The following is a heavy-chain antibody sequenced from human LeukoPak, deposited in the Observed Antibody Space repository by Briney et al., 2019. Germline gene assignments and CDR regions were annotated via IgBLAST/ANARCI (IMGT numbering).Heavy chain of an antibody. CDR1: GGSISSYY. CDR2: ISSNGGST. Sequence: PSETLSLTCTVSGGSISSYYWSWVRQAPGKGLEYVSAISSNGGSTYYANSVKGRFTISRDNSKNTLYLQMGSLRAEDMAVYYCAREGIAAGHFDYWGQGTLVTVSS. J-gene: IGHJ4*02. D-gene: IGHD6-13*01. CDR3: AREGIAAGHFDY. V-gene: IGHV3-64*01.